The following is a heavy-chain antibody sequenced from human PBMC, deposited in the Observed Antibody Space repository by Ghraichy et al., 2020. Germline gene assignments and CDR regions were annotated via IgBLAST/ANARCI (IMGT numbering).Heavy chain of an antibody. CDR3: ARDVRGYEWGV. Sequence: SETLSLTCTVSGGSVSSGSYYWSWIRQPPGKGLEWIGYIYYSGSTNYNPSLKSRVTISVDTSKNQFSLKLSSVTAADTAVYYCARDVRGYEWGVWGQGTTVTVSS. V-gene: IGHV4-61*01. D-gene: IGHD5-12*01. J-gene: IGHJ6*02. CDR2: IYYSGST. CDR1: GGSVSSGSYY.